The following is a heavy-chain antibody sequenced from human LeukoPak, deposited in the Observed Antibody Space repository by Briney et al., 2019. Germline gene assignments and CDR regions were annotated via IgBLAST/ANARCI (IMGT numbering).Heavy chain of an antibody. V-gene: IGHV5-51*01. CDR3: ARLGQYTSSWYKYDYFDY. CDR1: GYTITNSW. D-gene: IGHD6-13*01. J-gene: IGHJ4*02. Sequence: GESPKISCKGSGYTITNSWIGWVRQMPGKGLEWVGSVHLGDSDTKYSPSYQGQVTMSVDTSITTAYLQWSSLKASDSAMYFCARLGQYTSSWYKYDYFDYWGQGTQVTVSS. CDR2: VHLGDSDT.